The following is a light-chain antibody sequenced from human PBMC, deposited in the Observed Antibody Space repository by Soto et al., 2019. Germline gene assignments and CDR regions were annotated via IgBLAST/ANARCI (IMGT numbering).Light chain of an antibody. CDR2: DAS. V-gene: IGKV1-5*01. CDR1: QSISSW. J-gene: IGKJ4*01. Sequence: DIQMTQSPSALSASVGDRVTITCRARQSISSWLAWYQQKPGKAPKPLIYDASSLESGVPSRFSGSGSGTEFPLTISSLQPDDFATYYCQQYNSYPLTFGGGTKVDIK. CDR3: QQYNSYPLT.